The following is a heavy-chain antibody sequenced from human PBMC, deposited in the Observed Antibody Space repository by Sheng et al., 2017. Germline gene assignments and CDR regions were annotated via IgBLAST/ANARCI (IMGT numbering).Heavy chain of an antibody. CDR3: AGRGTYKTGSYGMDV. V-gene: IGHV4-39*07. D-gene: IGHD3-10*01. CDR1: GGSISSSSYY. CDR2: IYYSGST. Sequence: QLQLQESGPGLVKPSETLSLTCTVSGGSISSSSYYWGWIRQPPGKGLEWIGSIYYSGSTYYNPSLKSRVTISVDTSKNQFSLKLSSVTAADTAVYYCAGRGTYKTGSYGMDVVGPRDHGHRLL. J-gene: IGHJ6*02.